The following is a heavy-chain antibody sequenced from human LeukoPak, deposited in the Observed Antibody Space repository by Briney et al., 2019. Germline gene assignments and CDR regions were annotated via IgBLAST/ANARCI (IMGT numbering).Heavy chain of an antibody. CDR3: SRTFAGSYRRVGEYDY. J-gene: IGHJ4*02. Sequence: ASVTVSCKASGYSFTKYGINWIRQAPGQGPEWMGWISGYSGDTDFAQKFEGRLTMTTDTSTNTSYMELRSLTSDDTAVYYCSRTFAGSYRRVGEYDYWGQGTLVTVSS. CDR1: GYSFTKYG. D-gene: IGHD3-10*01. CDR2: ISGYSGDT. V-gene: IGHV1-18*01.